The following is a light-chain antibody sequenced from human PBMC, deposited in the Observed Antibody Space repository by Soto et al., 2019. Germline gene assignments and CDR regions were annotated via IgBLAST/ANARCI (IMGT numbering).Light chain of an antibody. J-gene: IGLJ1*01. Sequence: QAVVTQPRSVSGSPGQSVTISCTGTSTDVGGYKYVSWYQHHPGKAPKLMIYDVTKRPSGVPDRFSGSKSGNTASLTISGLQAEDEADYYCCSYAGSYRVFGTGTKLTVL. V-gene: IGLV2-11*01. CDR2: DVT. CDR3: CSYAGSYRV. CDR1: STDVGGYKY.